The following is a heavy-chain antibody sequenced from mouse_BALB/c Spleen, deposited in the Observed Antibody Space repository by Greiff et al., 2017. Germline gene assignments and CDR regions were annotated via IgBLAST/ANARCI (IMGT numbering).Heavy chain of an antibody. CDR2: ISNGGGST. CDR1: GFTFSSYT. J-gene: IGHJ4*01. Sequence: DVMLVESGGGLVQPGGSLKLSCAASGFTFSSYTMSWVRQTPEKRLEWVAYISNGGGSTYYPDTVKGRFTISRDNAKNTLYLQMSSLKSEDTAMYYCARPLYGNFYAMDYWGQGTSVTVSS. CDR3: ARPLYGNFYAMDY. D-gene: IGHD2-1*01. V-gene: IGHV5-12-2*01.